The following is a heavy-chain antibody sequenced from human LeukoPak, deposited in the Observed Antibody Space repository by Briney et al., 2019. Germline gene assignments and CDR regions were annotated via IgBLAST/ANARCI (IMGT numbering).Heavy chain of an antibody. J-gene: IGHJ4*02. V-gene: IGHV4-39*07. CDR2: IYYSGST. CDR3: ARDGESYYDSSGYQRRGFDY. Sequence: SETLSLTCTVSGGSLSSSSYYWGWIRQPPGKGLEWIGSIYYSGSTYYNPSLKSRVTISVDTSKNQFSLKLSSVTAADTAVYYCARDGESYYDSSGYQRRGFDYWGQGTLVTVSS. D-gene: IGHD3-22*01. CDR1: GGSLSSSSYY.